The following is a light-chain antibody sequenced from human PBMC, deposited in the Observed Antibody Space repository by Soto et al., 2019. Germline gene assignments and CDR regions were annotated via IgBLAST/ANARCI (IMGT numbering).Light chain of an antibody. CDR1: QGISND. CDR2: GAS. Sequence: DIQMTQSPSSLSASVGDRVTITCRASQGISNDLAWYQQKPGKVPKLLIYGASTLQSGVPSRFSGSGSGTDFTLIISSLQPEDGATYYCQKYTSVPFTFGPGTKVDIK. J-gene: IGKJ3*01. V-gene: IGKV1-27*01. CDR3: QKYTSVPFT.